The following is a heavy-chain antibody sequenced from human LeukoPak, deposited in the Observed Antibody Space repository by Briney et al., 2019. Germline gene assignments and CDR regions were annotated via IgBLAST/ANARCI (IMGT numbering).Heavy chain of an antibody. J-gene: IGHJ6*02. CDR1: GFTFSNAW. V-gene: IGHV3-15*01. Sequence: GGSLRLSCAASGFTFSNAWVSWVRQAPGKGLEWVGRKSKTDGGTTDYAAPVKGRFTISRDDSKSIAYLQMNSLKTEDTAVYYCTRGPIQLWIHNGRDVWAQGTTVSVPS. CDR3: TRGPIQLWIHNGRDV. D-gene: IGHD5-18*01. CDR2: KSKTDGGTT.